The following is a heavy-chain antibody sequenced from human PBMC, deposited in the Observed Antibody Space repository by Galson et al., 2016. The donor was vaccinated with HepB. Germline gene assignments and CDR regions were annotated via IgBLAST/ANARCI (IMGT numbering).Heavy chain of an antibody. CDR3: ARDGPLGPINIAGRPSEF. CDR1: GYTFTNYY. D-gene: IGHD6-6*01. J-gene: IGHJ4*02. CDR2: INPRGGSA. V-gene: IGHV1-46*01. Sequence: SVKVSCKAFGYTFTNYYMQWVRQAPGQGLEWMGVINPRGGSAGYAQKFQGRVTLTRDTSTSTVYMELSSLRSEDTAVYFCARDGPLGPINIAGRPSEFWGQGTLVTVSS.